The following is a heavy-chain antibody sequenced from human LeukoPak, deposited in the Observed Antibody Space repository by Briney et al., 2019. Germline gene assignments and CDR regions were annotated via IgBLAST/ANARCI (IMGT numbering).Heavy chain of an antibody. CDR2: ISSSSSYI. Sequence: PGGSLRLSCAASGFTFSSYSMTWVRQAPGKGLEWVSSISSSSSYIYYADSVKGRFTISRDNAKNSLYLQMNSLRAEDTAVYYCAREDVRALVVVTGYMDVWGKGTTVTVSS. J-gene: IGHJ6*03. CDR1: GFTFSSYS. D-gene: IGHD3-22*01. V-gene: IGHV3-21*01. CDR3: AREDVRALVVVTGYMDV.